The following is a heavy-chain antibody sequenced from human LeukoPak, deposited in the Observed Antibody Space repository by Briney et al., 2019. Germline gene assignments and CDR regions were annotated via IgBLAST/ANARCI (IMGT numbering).Heavy chain of an antibody. Sequence: ASVKVSCKVSGYTLTELSMHWVRQAPGQGLEWMAWINAYNGDTNYAQKLQGRVTLTTETSTSTAHMELRSLRYDDTAVYYCARDGRSAAYEPDYWGQGTLVTVSS. D-gene: IGHD1-26*01. CDR2: INAYNGDT. CDR3: ARDGRSAAYEPDY. V-gene: IGHV1-18*01. CDR1: GYTLTELS. J-gene: IGHJ4*02.